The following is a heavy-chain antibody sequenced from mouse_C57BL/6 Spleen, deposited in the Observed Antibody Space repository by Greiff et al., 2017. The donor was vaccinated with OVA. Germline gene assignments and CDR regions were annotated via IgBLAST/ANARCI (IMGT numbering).Heavy chain of an antibody. CDR2: IYPSDSET. J-gene: IGHJ2*01. Sequence: VQLQQPGAELVRPGSSVKLSCKASGYTFTSYWMDWVKQRPGQGLEWIGNIYPSDSETHYNQKFKDKATLTVDKSSSTAYMQLSSLTSEDSAVYYCARNPLPSFDYWGQGTTLTVSS. CDR3: ARNPLPSFDY. V-gene: IGHV1-61*01. CDR1: GYTFTSYW.